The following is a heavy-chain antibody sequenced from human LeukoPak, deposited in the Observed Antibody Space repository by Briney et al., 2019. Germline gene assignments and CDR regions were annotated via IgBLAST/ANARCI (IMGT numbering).Heavy chain of an antibody. Sequence: ASVKVSCKASGYTFANFYIHWVRQAPGHGLEWMGMINPTGGTTTYAQKFQDRVTMTRDLSTTTVYTDLSSLRSDDTAVYYCARGLGWQQLVRKSDWTDPWGQGTLVTVSS. CDR2: INPTGGTT. D-gene: IGHD6-13*01. J-gene: IGHJ5*02. CDR3: ARGLGWQQLVRKSDWTDP. V-gene: IGHV1-46*01. CDR1: GYTFANFY.